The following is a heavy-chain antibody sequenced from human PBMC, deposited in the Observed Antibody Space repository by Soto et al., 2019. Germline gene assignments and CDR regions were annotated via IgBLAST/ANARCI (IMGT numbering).Heavy chain of an antibody. V-gene: IGHV4-30-4*01. CDR2: IFYRGTT. J-gene: IGHJ4*02. Sequence: QVQLQESGPGLVKPSQTLSLTCTVSGGSISSGDTYWSWIRQTPGKGLEWIGYIFYRGTTDYNPSLLSRIALSVDTSVNQFCLKLTSVTAADTAVYYCARARSRWELFFVYWGQGTLVTVSS. CDR1: GGSISSGDTY. CDR3: ARARSRWELFFVY. D-gene: IGHD1-26*01.